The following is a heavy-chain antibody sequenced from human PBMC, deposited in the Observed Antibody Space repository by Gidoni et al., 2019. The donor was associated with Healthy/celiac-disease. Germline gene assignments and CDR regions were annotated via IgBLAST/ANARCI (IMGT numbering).Heavy chain of an antibody. D-gene: IGHD6-13*01. CDR3: ARDGARTFARWYEI. Sequence: QVQLVQSGAEVQKTGSSVKVSCKASGGTFSSYAISWVRQAPGQGLEWLGGIIPIFGTANYAQKFQGRVTITADKSTSTAYMDLISLRSEDPAVYYCARDGARTFARWYEIWGQGTLVTVSS. CDR1: GGTFSSYA. V-gene: IGHV1-69*06. CDR2: IIPIFGTA. J-gene: IGHJ4*02.